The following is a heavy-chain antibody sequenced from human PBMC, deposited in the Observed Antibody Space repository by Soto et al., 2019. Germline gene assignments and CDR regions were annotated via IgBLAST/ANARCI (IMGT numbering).Heavy chain of an antibody. J-gene: IGHJ4*02. CDR1: GGTFSNDI. D-gene: IGHD5-12*01. Sequence: QVQLVQSGAEVKKPGSSVTVSCKTSGGTFSNDIITWVRQAPGQGLEWMGRIIPLLDIANYAQKFQGRVTITADKSTSTGYMELNSLRSEDTAVYYCARDSPIGSTFSGYDAIDYWGQGTLVTVSS. CDR2: IIPLLDIA. V-gene: IGHV1-69*08. CDR3: ARDSPIGSTFSGYDAIDY.